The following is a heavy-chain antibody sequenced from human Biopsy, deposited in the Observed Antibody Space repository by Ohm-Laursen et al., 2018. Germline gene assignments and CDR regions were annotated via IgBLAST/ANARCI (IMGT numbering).Heavy chain of an antibody. CDR2: IYSSGRT. D-gene: IGHD4-17*01. J-gene: IGHJ6*03. CDR1: GGSISGYF. Sequence: GTLSLTCTVSGGSISGYFWSWIRQPADKGLEYIGRIYSSGRTFYNPSLKSRVTMSVATSDNQFSLKLSSVTAADTAVYFCARDAYGDYDTYY. V-gene: IGHV4-4*07. CDR3: ARDAYGDYDTYY.